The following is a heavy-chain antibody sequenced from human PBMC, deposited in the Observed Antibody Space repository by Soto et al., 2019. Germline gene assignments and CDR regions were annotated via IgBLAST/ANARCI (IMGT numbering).Heavy chain of an antibody. CDR1: GYTFSTYG. D-gene: IGHD2-15*01. Sequence: ASVKVSCKVFGYTFSTYGLSWVRQAPGQGLEWMGWVSPYNGNTYYAPGLQGRVTMTTDTSTNTAYMSLRSLRSDDTAIYYCVRGELLEATRTYYYYGLDVWGQGTPVTVSS. CDR2: VSPYNGNT. CDR3: VRGELLEATRTYYYYGLDV. V-gene: IGHV1-18*01. J-gene: IGHJ6*02.